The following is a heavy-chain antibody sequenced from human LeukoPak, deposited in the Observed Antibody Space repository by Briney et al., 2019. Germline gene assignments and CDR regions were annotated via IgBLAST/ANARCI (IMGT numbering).Heavy chain of an antibody. Sequence: SETLSLTCTVSGGSISSGGYYWSWTRQHPGKGLEWIGYIYYSRSTYYNPSLKSRVTISVDTSKNQFSLKLSSVTAADTAVYYCASAVEYYDFWSGYLKYFQHWGQGTLVTVSS. CDR2: IYYSRST. CDR3: ASAVEYYDFWSGYLKYFQH. J-gene: IGHJ1*01. D-gene: IGHD3-3*01. V-gene: IGHV4-31*03. CDR1: GGSISSGGYY.